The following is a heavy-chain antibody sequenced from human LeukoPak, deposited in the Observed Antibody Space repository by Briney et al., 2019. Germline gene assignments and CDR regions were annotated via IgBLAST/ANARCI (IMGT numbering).Heavy chain of an antibody. J-gene: IGHJ4*02. CDR1: GFTFSSYA. D-gene: IGHD3-10*01. Sequence: PGGSLRLSCAASGFTFSSYAMSWVRQAPGKGLEWVSAISGSGGSTHYADSVKGRFTISRDNSKNTLYLQMNSLRAEDTAVYYCAKDGYGSGSYLDYWGQGTLVTVSS. V-gene: IGHV3-23*01. CDR2: ISGSGGST. CDR3: AKDGYGSGSYLDY.